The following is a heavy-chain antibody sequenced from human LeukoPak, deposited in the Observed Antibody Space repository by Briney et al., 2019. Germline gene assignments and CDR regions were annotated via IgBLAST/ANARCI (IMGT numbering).Heavy chain of an antibody. J-gene: IGHJ4*02. D-gene: IGHD3-22*01. CDR2: ISYDGSNK. Sequence: GGSLRLSCAASGFTFSSYAMHWVRQAPGKGLEWVAVISYDGSNKYYADSVKGRFTISRDNSKNTLYLQMNSLRAEDTAVYYCARDVGRDYDSSGYYSHYFDYWGQGTLVTVSS. V-gene: IGHV3-30-3*01. CDR1: GFTFSSYA. CDR3: ARDVGRDYDSSGYYSHYFDY.